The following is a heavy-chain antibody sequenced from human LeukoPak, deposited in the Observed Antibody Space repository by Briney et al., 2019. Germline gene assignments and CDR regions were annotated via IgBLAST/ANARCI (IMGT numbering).Heavy chain of an antibody. V-gene: IGHV4-30-4*08. CDR3: AREESDWYFDL. J-gene: IGHJ2*01. CDR1: GGSFSDYY. Sequence: SETLSLTCVVYGGSFSDYYWSWIRQPPGKGLEWIGYIYYSGSTYYNPSLKSRVTISVDTSKNQFSLKLSSVTAADTAVYYCAREESDWYFDLWGRGTLVTVSS. CDR2: IYYSGST.